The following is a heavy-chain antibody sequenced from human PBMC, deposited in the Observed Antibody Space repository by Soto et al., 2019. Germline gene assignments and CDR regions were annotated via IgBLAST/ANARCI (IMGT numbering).Heavy chain of an antibody. CDR3: ARVKECSSTSCYARDAFDI. Sequence: QVQLVESGGGLVKPGGSLRLSCAASGFTFSDHYVSWIRQAPGKGLEWVSYISSGGSGIYYADSVKGRFTISRDNAKNSLYLQMKSLRAEDTAVYYCARVKECSSTSCYARDAFDIWGQGTMLTVSS. D-gene: IGHD2-2*01. V-gene: IGHV3-11*01. CDR1: GFTFSDHY. CDR2: ISSGGSGI. J-gene: IGHJ3*02.